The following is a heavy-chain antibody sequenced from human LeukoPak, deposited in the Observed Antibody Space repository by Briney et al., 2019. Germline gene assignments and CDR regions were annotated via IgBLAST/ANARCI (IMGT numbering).Heavy chain of an antibody. CDR2: IIPILGIA. Sequence: EASVKVSCKASGGTFSSYAISWVRQAPGQGLEWMGRIIPILGIANYAQKLQGRVTITADKSTSTAYMELSGLRSEDTAVYYCARESQLVRALDYWGQGTLVTVSS. CDR1: GGTFSSYA. CDR3: ARESQLVRALDY. V-gene: IGHV1-69*04. J-gene: IGHJ4*02. D-gene: IGHD6-13*01.